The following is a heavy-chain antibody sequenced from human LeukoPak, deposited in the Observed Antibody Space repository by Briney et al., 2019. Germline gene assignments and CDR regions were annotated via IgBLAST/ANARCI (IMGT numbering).Heavy chain of an antibody. D-gene: IGHD5-24*01. CDR3: ARAPGWLPFDF. V-gene: IGHV3-48*03. Sequence: GGSLRLSCAASGFTFSSYEMNWVRQAPGKGLEWISYISSSGSTIYYADSVKGRFTISRDNAKNSLYLQMNSLRAEGTAVYYCARAPGWLPFDFWGQGTLVTVSS. CDR2: ISSSGSTI. CDR1: GFTFSSYE. J-gene: IGHJ4*02.